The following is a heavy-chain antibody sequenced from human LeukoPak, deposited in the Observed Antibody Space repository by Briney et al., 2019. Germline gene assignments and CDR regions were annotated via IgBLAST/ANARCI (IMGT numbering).Heavy chain of an antibody. Sequence: PGGSLRLSCAASGFTFSSYIMNWVRQAPGKGLEWVSSISSSSSYIYYADSVKGRFTISRDNAKNSLYLQMNSLRAEDTAVYYCARVLGSYYYYGMDVWGQGTTVTVSS. V-gene: IGHV3-21*01. CDR2: ISSSSSYI. CDR1: GFTFSSYI. CDR3: ARVLGSYYYYGMDV. D-gene: IGHD3-10*02. J-gene: IGHJ6*02.